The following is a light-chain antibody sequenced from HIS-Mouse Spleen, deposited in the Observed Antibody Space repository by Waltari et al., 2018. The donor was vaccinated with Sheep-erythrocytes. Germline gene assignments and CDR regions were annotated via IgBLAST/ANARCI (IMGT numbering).Light chain of an antibody. CDR1: QGISSY. V-gene: IGKV1-8*01. CDR2: AAS. Sequence: AIRMTQSPSSFSASTGDRFTITCRASQGISSYLAWYQQKPGKAPKLLIYAASTLQSGVPSRFSGSGSGTDFTLTISCLQSEDFATYYCQQYDSYPLTFGGGTKVEIK. J-gene: IGKJ4*01. CDR3: QQYDSYPLT.